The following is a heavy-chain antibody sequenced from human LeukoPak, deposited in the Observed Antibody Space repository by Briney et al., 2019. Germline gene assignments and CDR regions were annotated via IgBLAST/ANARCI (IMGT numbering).Heavy chain of an antibody. Sequence: PGGSLRLSCAASGFTFDDCAMHWVRQAPGKGLEWVSGISWNSGSIGYADSVKGRFTISRDNAKNSLYLQMNSLRAEDTALYYCAKDLSSSWLEYYFDYWGQGTLVTVSS. V-gene: IGHV3-9*01. CDR3: AKDLSSSWLEYYFDY. J-gene: IGHJ4*02. D-gene: IGHD6-13*01. CDR1: GFTFDDCA. CDR2: ISWNSGSI.